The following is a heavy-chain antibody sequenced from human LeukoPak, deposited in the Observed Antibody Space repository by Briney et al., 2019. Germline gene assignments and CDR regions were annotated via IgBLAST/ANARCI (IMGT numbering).Heavy chain of an antibody. CDR1: GGSISSYY. CDR2: IHYSGST. CDR3: ARGRRFWWYYGSGSYSQTPYYFDY. J-gene: IGHJ4*02. D-gene: IGHD3-10*01. Sequence: SETLSLTCTVSGGSISSYYWSWIRQPPGKGLEWIGYIHYSGSTNNNPSLKSRVTISVDTSKNQFSLKLSSVTAADTAVYYCARGRRFWWYYGSGSYSQTPYYFDYWGQGTLVTVSS. V-gene: IGHV4-59*12.